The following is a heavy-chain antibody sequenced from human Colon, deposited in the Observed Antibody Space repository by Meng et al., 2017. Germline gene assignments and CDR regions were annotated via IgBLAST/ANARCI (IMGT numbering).Heavy chain of an antibody. Sequence: GESLKISCAASGFTFSSYSMNWVRQAPGKGLEWVSSISSSSSYIYYADSVKGRFTISRDNAKNSLYLQMNSLRAEDAAVYYCARDQGPIRYFDWLNKLIDSWGQGTLVTVSS. D-gene: IGHD3-9*01. CDR1: GFTFSSYS. CDR3: ARDQGPIRYFDWLNKLIDS. CDR2: ISSSSSYI. V-gene: IGHV3-21*01. J-gene: IGHJ4*02.